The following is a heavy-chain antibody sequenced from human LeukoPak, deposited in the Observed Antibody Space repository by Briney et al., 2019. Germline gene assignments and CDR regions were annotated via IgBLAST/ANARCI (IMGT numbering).Heavy chain of an antibody. D-gene: IGHD1-1*01. J-gene: IGHJ6*02. CDR3: PKSRNAYYFAMDV. V-gene: IGHV3-23*01. CDR1: GFTFDSYA. CDR2: ISITGADT. Sequence: PGGSLRLSCAASGFTFDSYAMRWARQAPGKGLEWVSLISITGADTYYADSVEGRFTVSRDNSKNMIYLQMNSLRAEDTAVYYCPKSRNAYYFAMDVWGLGTTVTVSS.